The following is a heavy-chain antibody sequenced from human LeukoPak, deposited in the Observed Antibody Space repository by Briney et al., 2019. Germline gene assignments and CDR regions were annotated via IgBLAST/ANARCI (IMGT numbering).Heavy chain of an antibody. CDR3: ARAGGYSYGQPN. D-gene: IGHD5-18*01. CDR1: GFTFSRYF. V-gene: IGHV3-7*03. CDR2: IKQDGSEK. Sequence: GGSLRLSCAASGFTFSRYFMTWVRQAPGKGLEWVGNIKQDGSEKFYVDSVKGRFTISRDNAMNSLFLQINSLRAEDTAVYYCARAGGYSYGQPNWGQGTLVTVSS. J-gene: IGHJ4*02.